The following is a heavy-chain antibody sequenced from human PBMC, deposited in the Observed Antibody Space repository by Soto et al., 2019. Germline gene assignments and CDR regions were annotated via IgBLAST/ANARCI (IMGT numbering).Heavy chain of an antibody. Sequence: PSETLSLTCAVYGGSFSGYYWSWIRQPPGKGLEWIGEINHSGSTNYNPSLKSRVTISVDTSKNQFSLKLSSVTAADTAVYYCARGNVGLLYYYYYYMDVWGKGTTVTVSS. D-gene: IGHD2-15*01. V-gene: IGHV4-34*01. J-gene: IGHJ6*03. CDR1: GGSFSGYY. CDR2: INHSGST. CDR3: ARGNVGLLYYYYYYMDV.